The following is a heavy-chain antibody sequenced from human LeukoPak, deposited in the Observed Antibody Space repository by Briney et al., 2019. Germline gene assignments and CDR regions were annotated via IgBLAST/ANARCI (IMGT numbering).Heavy chain of an antibody. D-gene: IGHD6-6*01. CDR3: GREGSSSVTLDY. CDR1: GFTFSSYW. J-gene: IGHJ4*02. CDR2: INTDGSTT. V-gene: IGHV3-74*01. Sequence: PGGSLRLSCAASGFTFSSYWMHWVRQAPGKGLVWVSRINTDGSTTNYADSVKGRFTISRDNAKNTLYLQMNSLTVEDTAVYYCGREGSSSVTLDYWGQGTLVTVSS.